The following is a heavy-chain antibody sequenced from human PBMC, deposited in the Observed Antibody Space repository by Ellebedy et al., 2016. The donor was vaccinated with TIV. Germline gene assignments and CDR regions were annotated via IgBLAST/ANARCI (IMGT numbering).Heavy chain of an antibody. J-gene: IGHJ4*02. CDR1: GFTFSSNA. CDR3: TRGGVSAAGSVFFDY. CDR2: TNSDGSDP. V-gene: IGHV3-74*01. Sequence: GESLKISCVASGFTFSSNAMSWVRQAPGEGLVWVARTNSDGSDPRYVESVKGRFTISRDNAKNTVSLEMHSLRVEDTAVYYCTRGGVSAAGSVFFDYWGQGVLVTVSS. D-gene: IGHD6-13*01.